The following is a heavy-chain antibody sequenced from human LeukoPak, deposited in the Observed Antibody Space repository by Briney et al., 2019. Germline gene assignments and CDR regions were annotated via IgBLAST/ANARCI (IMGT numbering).Heavy chain of an antibody. V-gene: IGHV1-46*01. Sequence: ASVKVSCKASGYTFTSYGISWVRQAPGQGLEWMGIINPSGGSTSYAQKFQGRVTMTRDTSTSTVYMELSSLRSEDTAVYYCARDYTDYGDFCYWGQGTLVTVSS. CDR3: ARDYTDYGDFCY. J-gene: IGHJ4*02. CDR1: GYTFTSYG. CDR2: INPSGGST. D-gene: IGHD4-17*01.